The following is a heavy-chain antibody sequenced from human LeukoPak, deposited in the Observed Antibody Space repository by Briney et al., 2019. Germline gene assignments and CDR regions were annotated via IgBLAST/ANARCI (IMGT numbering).Heavy chain of an antibody. D-gene: IGHD6-13*01. CDR1: GYTFTDYY. J-gene: IGHJ4*02. V-gene: IGHV1-2*02. Sequence: ASVKVSYKASGYTFTDYYVHWVRQAPGQGLEWMGWIYPSTGGTNYAQNFQGRVTMTRDTSINTAYMELSRLTSDDTAIYYCASVTYSSRTDFDYWGQGTLVTVSS. CDR2: IYPSTGGT. CDR3: ASVTYSSRTDFDY.